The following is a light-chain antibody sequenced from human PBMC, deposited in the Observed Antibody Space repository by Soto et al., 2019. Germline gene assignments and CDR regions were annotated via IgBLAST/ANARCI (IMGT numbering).Light chain of an antibody. CDR1: QSVNNN. V-gene: IGKV3-15*01. CDR3: QQYNNWSS. Sequence: EIVMTQSPATLSVSPGERATLSCRTSQSVNNNLAWYQKKSGQAPRLLIYGASTRATGIPARFSGSGSGTEFTLTISSLQSEDCAVYYCQQYNNWSSFGPGTKVDIK. CDR2: GAS. J-gene: IGKJ3*01.